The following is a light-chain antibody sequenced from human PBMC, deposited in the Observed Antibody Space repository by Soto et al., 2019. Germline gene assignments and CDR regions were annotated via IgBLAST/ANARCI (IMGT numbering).Light chain of an antibody. Sequence: DTQMTQSPSSVSSSVGDRVPMTCQASQGVKAWLAWYQKKQGKAPELLIYEASTFQSGVPSRFSGSGSGPDFTLTISSLQSEDCATYYCQQANSFPLTFGGGTKVEVQ. J-gene: IGKJ4*01. CDR2: EAS. CDR1: QGVKAW. CDR3: QQANSFPLT. V-gene: IGKV1-12*01.